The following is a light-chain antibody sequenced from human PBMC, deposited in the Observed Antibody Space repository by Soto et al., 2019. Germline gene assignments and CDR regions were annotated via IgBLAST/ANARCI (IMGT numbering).Light chain of an antibody. CDR1: QSVSSSY. V-gene: IGKV3-20*01. CDR2: GAS. CDR3: QQYGSSTWT. Sequence: EIVLTQSPATLSLSPGERATLSCRASQSVSSSYLAWYQQKPGQAPRLLIYGASSRATGIPDRFSGSGSGTDFTLTISRLEPEDFAVYYCQQYGSSTWTFGQGPRWIS. J-gene: IGKJ1*01.